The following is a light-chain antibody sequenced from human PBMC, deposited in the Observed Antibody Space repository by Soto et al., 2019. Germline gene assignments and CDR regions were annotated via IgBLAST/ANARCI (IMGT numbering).Light chain of an antibody. CDR3: CSYAGSSDYV. CDR1: NSDVGSYNL. J-gene: IGLJ1*01. V-gene: IGLV2-23*01. CDR2: EGS. Sequence: QSALTQPASVSGSPGQSITISCTGTNSDVGSYNLVSWYQQHPGKAPKLMIYEGSKRPSGVSNRFSGSKSGNTASLTISGLQDEDEADYYCCSYAGSSDYVFGTGTKLTVL.